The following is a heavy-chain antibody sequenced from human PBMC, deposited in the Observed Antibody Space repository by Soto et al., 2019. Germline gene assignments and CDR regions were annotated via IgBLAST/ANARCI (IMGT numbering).Heavy chain of an antibody. CDR3: ARGGSTDYYGSGSFPYYFDY. J-gene: IGHJ4*02. CDR1: GYSFTSYW. V-gene: IGHV5-51*01. Sequence: GESLKISCKGSGYSFTSYWIGWVRQMPGKGLEWMGIIYPGDSDTRYSPSFQGQVTISADKSISTAYLQWSSLKASDTAMYYCARGGSTDYYGSGSFPYYFDYWGQGTLVTVSS. CDR2: IYPGDSDT. D-gene: IGHD3-10*01.